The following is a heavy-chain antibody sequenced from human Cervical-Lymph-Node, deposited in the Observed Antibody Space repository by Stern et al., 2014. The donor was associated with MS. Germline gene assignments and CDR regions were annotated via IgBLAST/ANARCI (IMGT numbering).Heavy chain of an antibody. V-gene: IGHV1-69*01. J-gene: IGHJ4*02. D-gene: IGHD6-19*01. CDR3: AREGTETAVAAFDL. Sequence: VQLVESGAEVRKPGSSVKVSCKASGGTFSSHSFSWVRQAPGQGLEWMGQIIPIFNTANYAQKLQGRVTMTADGSTSTVYMELSSLRSEDTAVYYCAREGTETAVAAFDLWGQGTLVTVSS. CDR2: IIPIFNTA. CDR1: GGTFSSHS.